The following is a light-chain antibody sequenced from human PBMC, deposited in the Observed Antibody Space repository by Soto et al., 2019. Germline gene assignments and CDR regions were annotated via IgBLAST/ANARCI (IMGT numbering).Light chain of an antibody. CDR2: GAS. Sequence: EIVLTQSPGTLSLSPGERATLSCRASQSVSSNLAWYQQKPGQASRFLIYGASTRATGIPARFSGSGSGTEFTLTISSLQSEDFAVYYCQQYNNWPPLTFGGGTKVDIK. CDR3: QQYNNWPPLT. V-gene: IGKV3-15*01. J-gene: IGKJ4*01. CDR1: QSVSSN.